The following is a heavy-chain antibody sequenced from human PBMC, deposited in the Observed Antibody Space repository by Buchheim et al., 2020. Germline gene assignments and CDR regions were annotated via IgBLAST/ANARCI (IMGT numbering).Heavy chain of an antibody. CDR3: SSGYCGSSTSFCSSGDY. CDR1: GFTFISYS. J-gene: IGHJ4*02. V-gene: IGHV3-48*02. D-gene: IGHD2-2*03. Sequence: EVQLVESGGGLVQPGGSLRLSCAASGFTFISYSMNWVRQAPGKGLEWVSYISSSSSSIYYAASVKGRFIISRDNAKNSLYLKMNSLRDEDTAVYYCSSGYCGSSTSFCSSGDYWGQGTL. CDR2: ISSSSSSI.